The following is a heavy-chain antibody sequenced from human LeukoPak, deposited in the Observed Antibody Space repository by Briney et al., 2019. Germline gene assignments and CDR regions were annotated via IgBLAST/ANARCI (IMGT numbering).Heavy chain of an antibody. CDR1: GFTFRNYA. CDR3: AKEMTIRQPFDY. J-gene: IGHJ4*02. Sequence: GGSLRLSCAASGFTFRNYAVSWARQAPGKGLEWVSAISDGGTNTYYTDPVKGRFTISRDNSQNTLYLQMNSLRVEDTAVYYCAKEMTIRQPFDYWGQGTLLTVSS. V-gene: IGHV3-23*01. CDR2: ISDGGTNT. D-gene: IGHD4/OR15-4a*01.